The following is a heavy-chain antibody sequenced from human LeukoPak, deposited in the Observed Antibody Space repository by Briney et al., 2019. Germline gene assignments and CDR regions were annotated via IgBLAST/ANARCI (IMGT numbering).Heavy chain of an antibody. CDR1: GFTFSSYA. D-gene: IGHD3-10*01. CDR2: ISGSGGST. CDR3: AKDLVSGMVRGVTFDY. Sequence: GGSLRLSCAASGFTFSSYAMSWVRQAPGKGLEWVSAISGSGGSTYYADSVKGRFTISRDNSKNTLHLQMNSLRAEDTAVYYCAKDLVSGMVRGVTFDYWGQGTLVTVSS. V-gene: IGHV3-23*01. J-gene: IGHJ4*02.